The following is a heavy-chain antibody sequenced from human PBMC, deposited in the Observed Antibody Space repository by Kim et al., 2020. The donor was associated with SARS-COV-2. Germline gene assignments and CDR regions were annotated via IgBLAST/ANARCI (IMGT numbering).Heavy chain of an antibody. CDR1: GGSISSGGYY. D-gene: IGHD2-8*01. CDR2: IYYSGST. CDR3: ARGCCTILATWYFDL. Sequence: SETLSLTCTVSGGSISSGGYYWSWIRQHPGKGLEWIGYIYYSGSTYYNPSLKSRVTISVDTSKNQFSLKLSSVTAADTAVYYCARGCCTILATWYFDLWGRGTLVTVSS. V-gene: IGHV4-31*03. J-gene: IGHJ2*01.